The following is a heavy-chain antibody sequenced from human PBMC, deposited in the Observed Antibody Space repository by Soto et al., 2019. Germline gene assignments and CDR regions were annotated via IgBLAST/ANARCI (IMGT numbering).Heavy chain of an antibody. Sequence: PGGSLRLSCAASGFTVSSNYMSWVRQAPGKGLEWVSVIYSGGSTYYADSVKGRFTISRDNSKNTLYLQMNSLRAEDTAVYYCARAVAGTDYYYYGMDVWGQGTTVTVSS. CDR1: GFTVSSNY. V-gene: IGHV3-53*01. D-gene: IGHD6-19*01. CDR3: ARAVAGTDYYYYGMDV. CDR2: IYSGGST. J-gene: IGHJ6*02.